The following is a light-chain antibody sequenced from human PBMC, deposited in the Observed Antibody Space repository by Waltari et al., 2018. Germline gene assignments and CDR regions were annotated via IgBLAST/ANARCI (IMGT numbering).Light chain of an antibody. V-gene: IGLV2-23*02. J-gene: IGLJ2*01. CDR3: CSYAGSSTFT. CDR2: EVY. CDR1: SSDVGSYDL. Sequence: QSALTQTASVSGSPGQSITISCPGTSSDVGSYDLASWYQQHPSKAPKLMIYEVYKRPSGVSNRFSGSKSGNTASLTISGLQAEDEADYYCCSYAGSSTFTFGGGTKLTVL.